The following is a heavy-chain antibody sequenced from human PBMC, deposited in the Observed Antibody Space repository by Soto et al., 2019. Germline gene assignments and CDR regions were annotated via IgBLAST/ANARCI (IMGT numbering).Heavy chain of an antibody. CDR2: IIPIFGTA. V-gene: IGHV1-69*12. J-gene: IGHJ5*02. D-gene: IGHD3-22*01. CDR3: ARDRGPSSGYYPYWFDP. CDR1: GGTFSSYA. Sequence: QVQLVQSGAEVKKPGSSVKVSCKASGGTFSSYAITWVRQAPGQGLEWMGGIIPIFGTANYAQKFQGRVTITADESTSXXHMELSSLRSEDTAVYYCARDRGPSSGYYPYWFDPWGQGTLVTVSS.